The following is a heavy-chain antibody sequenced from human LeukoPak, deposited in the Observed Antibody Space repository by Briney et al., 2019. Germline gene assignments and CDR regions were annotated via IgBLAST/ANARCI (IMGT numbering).Heavy chain of an antibody. D-gene: IGHD2-2*01. CDR2: ISNSGNYA. J-gene: IGHJ4*02. V-gene: IGHV3-11*05. CDR1: RXTFSDYY. Sequence: GGSLRLSCSASRXTFSDYYMVWIRQAPGKGLEWISYISNSGNYANYADSVKGRFTISRDNAKNSLSLQMNSLRPDDTAVYYCARADRTSWFDYWGQGIMVTVSS. CDR3: ARADRTSWFDY.